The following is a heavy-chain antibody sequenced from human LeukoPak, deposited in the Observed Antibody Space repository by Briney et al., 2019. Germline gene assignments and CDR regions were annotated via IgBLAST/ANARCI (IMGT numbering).Heavy chain of an antibody. D-gene: IGHD2-2*01. V-gene: IGHV3-9*01. J-gene: IGHJ5*02. CDR2: ISWNSGSI. CDR3: AKDIKYQLLGGWFDP. Sequence: GGSLRLSCAVSGFTFSSYSMNWVRQAPGKGLEWVSGISWNSGSIGYADSVKGRFTISRDNAKNSLYLQMNSLRAEDTALYYCAKDIKYQLLGGWFDPWGQGTLVTVSS. CDR1: GFTFSSYS.